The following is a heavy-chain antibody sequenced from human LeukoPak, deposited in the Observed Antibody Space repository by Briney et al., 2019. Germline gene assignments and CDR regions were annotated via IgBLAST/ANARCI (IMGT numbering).Heavy chain of an antibody. CDR2: ISSSSSYI. CDR3: AKDIIPHYDSSGYCSG. V-gene: IGHV3-21*04. CDR1: GFTFSSYS. J-gene: IGHJ4*02. Sequence: GGSLRLSCAASGFTFSSYSMNWVRQAPGKGLEWVSSISSSSSYIYYADSVKGRFTISRDNAKNSLYLQMNSLRAEDTALYYCAKDIIPHYDSSGYCSGWGQGTLVTVSS. D-gene: IGHD3-22*01.